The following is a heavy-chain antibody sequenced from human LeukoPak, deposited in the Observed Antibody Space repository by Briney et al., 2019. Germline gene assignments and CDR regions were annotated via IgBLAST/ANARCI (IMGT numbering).Heavy chain of an antibody. CDR2: INPNSGGT. Sequence: ASVKVSCKASGYTFTGYYMHWVRQAPGQGLEWMGWINPNSGGTNYAQKFQGRVTMTRDTSISTAYMELSRLRSDDTAVYYCARRVSLEWSTGGNYFDYWGQGTLVTVSS. J-gene: IGHJ4*02. CDR1: GYTFTGYY. D-gene: IGHD3-3*01. CDR3: ARRVSLEWSTGGNYFDY. V-gene: IGHV1-2*02.